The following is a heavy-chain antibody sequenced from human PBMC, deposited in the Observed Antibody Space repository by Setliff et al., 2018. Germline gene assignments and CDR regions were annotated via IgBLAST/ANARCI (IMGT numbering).Heavy chain of an antibody. Sequence: SSETLSLTCSVSGNSISTTNYYWGWIRQPPGKGLEWIGSFYYIGSTYYNASLKSRVTISVDTSKNQFSLRLSSVTAADTAVYYCARGYCNSAGCFFAGWFDPWGQGTLVTVSS. J-gene: IGHJ5*02. CDR2: FYYIGST. D-gene: IGHD2-2*01. CDR3: ARGYCNSAGCFFAGWFDP. V-gene: IGHV4-39*07. CDR1: GNSISTTNYY.